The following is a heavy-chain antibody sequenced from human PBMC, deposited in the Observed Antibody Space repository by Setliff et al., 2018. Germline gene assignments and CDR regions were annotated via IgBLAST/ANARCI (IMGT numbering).Heavy chain of an antibody. CDR3: TRAPDYGEIDY. J-gene: IGHJ4*02. D-gene: IGHD4-17*01. V-gene: IGHV3-33*01. CDR2: IWSDGINK. CDR1: GFTFSTHA. Sequence: PGGSLRLSCGASGFTFSTHAMHWVRQAPGKGLEWVAMIWSDGINKFYGGPVKGRFIVSRDNSKNTVFLQMNDLRVEDTAVYYCTRAPDYGEIDYWGQGTLVTVLL.